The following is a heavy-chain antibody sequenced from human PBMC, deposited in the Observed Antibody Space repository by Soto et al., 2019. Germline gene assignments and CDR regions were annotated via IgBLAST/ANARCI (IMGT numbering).Heavy chain of an antibody. V-gene: IGHV3-23*01. J-gene: IGHJ5*02. Sequence: PGGSLRLSCAGSGFIFGHYAMTWVRQAPGKGLEWISAISGRGGSTYYADSVKGRFTISRDNSKNTLYLQMNSLRAEDTAVYYCAKMAVVVAATLDPWGQGTLVTVSS. D-gene: IGHD2-15*01. CDR2: ISGRGGST. CDR1: GFIFGHYA. CDR3: AKMAVVVAATLDP.